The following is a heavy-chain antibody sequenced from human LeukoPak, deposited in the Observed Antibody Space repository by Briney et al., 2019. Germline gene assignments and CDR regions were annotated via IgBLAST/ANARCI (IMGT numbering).Heavy chain of an antibody. V-gene: IGHV4-34*01. J-gene: IGHJ5*02. D-gene: IGHD6-19*01. CDR2: IYYSGST. CDR1: GGSFSGYY. Sequence: SETLSLTCAVYGGSFSGYYWSWIRQPPGKGLEWIGSIYYSGSTYYNPSLKSRVTISVDTSKNQFSLKLSSVTAADTAVYYCAVSSGWYNWFDPWGQGTLVTVSS. CDR3: AVSSGWYNWFDP.